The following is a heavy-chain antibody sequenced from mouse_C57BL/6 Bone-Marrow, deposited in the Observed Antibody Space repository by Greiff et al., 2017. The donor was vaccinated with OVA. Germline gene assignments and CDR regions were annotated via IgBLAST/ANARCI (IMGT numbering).Heavy chain of an antibody. D-gene: IGHD2-1*01. Sequence: EVMLVESGGGLVQPGESLKLSCESNEYDFPSHDMSWVRKTPEKRLEWVAAINSDGGSTSYPDTMERRFIISRDNTKKTLYLQMSSLRSEDTAVYYGATFYYGYFDYWGQGTTLTVSS. CDR3: ATFYYGYFDY. CDR1: EYDFPSHD. J-gene: IGHJ2*01. V-gene: IGHV5-2*01. CDR2: INSDGGST.